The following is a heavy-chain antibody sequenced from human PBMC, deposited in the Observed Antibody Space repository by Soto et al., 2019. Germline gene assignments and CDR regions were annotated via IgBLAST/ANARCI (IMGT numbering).Heavy chain of an antibody. CDR1: GYTFTSYA. V-gene: IGHV7-4-1*01. J-gene: IGHJ6*02. CDR2: IDTNTGNP. CDR3: ARDMSGIAVNYYYYGTDV. Sequence: ASVKVSCKASGYTFTSYAMNWVRQAPGQGLEWMGWIDTNTGNPTYAQGFTGRFVFSLDTSVSTAYLQICSLKAEDTAVYYCARDMSGIAVNYYYYGTDVWGQGTTVTVSS. D-gene: IGHD3-10*02.